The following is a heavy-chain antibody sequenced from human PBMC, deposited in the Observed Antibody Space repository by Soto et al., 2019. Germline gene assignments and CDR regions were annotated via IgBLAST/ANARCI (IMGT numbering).Heavy chain of an antibody. V-gene: IGHV2-5*04. Sequence: ESCPTLVNPTQTITLTCTFSGFSLSSTGVGVGWIRQPPGKSLEWLAVLYFNGDRRRSPSLENRLTITKDTSKNHVFLTMTNMDSVYTGTYYCIYGREAYDYHGLGVWGQGTTVTVSS. CDR1: GFSLSSTGVG. CDR2: LYFNGDR. J-gene: IGHJ6*02. D-gene: IGHD3-10*01. CDR3: IYGREAYDYHGLGV.